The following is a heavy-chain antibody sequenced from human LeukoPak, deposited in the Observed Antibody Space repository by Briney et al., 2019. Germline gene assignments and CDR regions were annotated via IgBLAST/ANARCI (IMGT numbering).Heavy chain of an antibody. J-gene: IGHJ4*02. D-gene: IGHD3-22*01. Sequence: GGSLRLSCAASGFTFDDYAMHWVRQAPGKGLEWVLGISWNSGSIGYADSVKGRFTISRDNAKNSLYLQMNSLRAEDTALYYCAKGHYDSSGYYYPYYFDYWGQGTLVTVSS. CDR3: AKGHYDSSGYYYPYYFDY. V-gene: IGHV3-9*01. CDR2: ISWNSGSI. CDR1: GFTFDDYA.